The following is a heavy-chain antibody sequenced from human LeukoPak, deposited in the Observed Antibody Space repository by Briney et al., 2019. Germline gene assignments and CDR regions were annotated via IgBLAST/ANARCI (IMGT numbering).Heavy chain of an antibody. Sequence: GGSLRLSCAPAGSTFADYAMHSVRQAPGKGLWCVSGISWNSGSIGYADSVKGRFTICRDNAKNSLYLQMNSLRAEDTALYYCAKATRTAVAGSLDDWGQGTLGTVSS. CDR3: AKATRTAVAGSLDD. CDR1: GSTFADYA. CDR2: ISWNSGSI. D-gene: IGHD6-19*01. J-gene: IGHJ4*02. V-gene: IGHV3-9*01.